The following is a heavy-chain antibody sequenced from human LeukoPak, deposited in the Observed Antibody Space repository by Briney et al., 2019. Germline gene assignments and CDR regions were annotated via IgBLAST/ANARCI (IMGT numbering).Heavy chain of an antibody. D-gene: IGHD6-13*01. CDR3: ARAGDIAARSAPLDY. V-gene: IGHV1-2*02. CDR2: INPNSDDT. Sequence: ASVKVSCKASGYTFTGYYMHWVRQAPGQGLEWMGWINPNSDDTNYAQKFQGRVIMTRDTSISTAYMELSRLRFDDTAVYYCARAGDIAARSAPLDYWGQGTLVTVSS. J-gene: IGHJ4*02. CDR1: GYTFTGYY.